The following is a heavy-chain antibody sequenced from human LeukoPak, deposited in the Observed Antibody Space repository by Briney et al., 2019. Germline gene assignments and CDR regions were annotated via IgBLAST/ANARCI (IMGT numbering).Heavy chain of an antibody. D-gene: IGHD2-2*01. CDR2: IYHSGST. Sequence: PSETLSLTCTVSGYSISSGYYWGWIRQPPGKGLEWIGSIYHSGSTYYNPSLKSRVTISVDTSKNQFSLKLSSVTAADTAVYYCARLFIVVAPAADNYLDYWGQGTLVTVSS. CDR1: GYSISSGYY. CDR3: ARLFIVVAPAADNYLDY. J-gene: IGHJ4*02. V-gene: IGHV4-38-2*02.